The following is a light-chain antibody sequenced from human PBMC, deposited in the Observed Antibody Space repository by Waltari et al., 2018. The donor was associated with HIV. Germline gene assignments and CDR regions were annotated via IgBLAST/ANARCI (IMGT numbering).Light chain of an antibody. CDR2: TAS. CDR1: QGIRND. J-gene: IGKJ1*01. V-gene: IGKV1-6*01. Sequence: ITCRASQGIRNDLGWFQHKPGKAPKLLIYTASSLQSGVPSRFSGSGSGTDFTLTISNLQPEDFATYYCLQDYNYPLTFGQGTKVEIK. CDR3: LQDYNYPLT.